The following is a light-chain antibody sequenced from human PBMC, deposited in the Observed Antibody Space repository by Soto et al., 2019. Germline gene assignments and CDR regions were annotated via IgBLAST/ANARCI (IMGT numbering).Light chain of an antibody. V-gene: IGKV3-20*01. J-gene: IGKJ5*01. CDR1: QSVSSSY. Sequence: IVLTHSPGTLSFSPLERATLSCISSQSVSSSYLAWYQQKPGQAPRLLIYGASTRATGIPARFSGSGSGTEFTLTISSLQPEDFATYYCQQSYSTPITFGQGTRLEIK. CDR2: GAS. CDR3: QQSYSTPIT.